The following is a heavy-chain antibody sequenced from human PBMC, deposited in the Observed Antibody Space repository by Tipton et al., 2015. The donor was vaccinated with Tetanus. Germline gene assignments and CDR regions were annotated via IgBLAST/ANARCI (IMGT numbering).Heavy chain of an antibody. D-gene: IGHD1-26*01. CDR1: GGSISSGGYY. CDR2: IYYSGST. J-gene: IGHJ4*02. V-gene: IGHV4-31*03. Sequence: GLVKPSQTLSLTCTVSGGSISSGGYYWSWIRQHPGKGLEWIGDIYYSGSTYYNPSLKSRVTISVDTSKNQFSLKLNSVTAADTAVYYYARDQARGARGWNYFDYWGQGTLVTVSS. CDR3: ARDQARGARGWNYFDY.